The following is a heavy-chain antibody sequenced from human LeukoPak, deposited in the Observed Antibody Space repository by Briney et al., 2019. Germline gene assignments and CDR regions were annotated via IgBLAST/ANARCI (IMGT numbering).Heavy chain of an antibody. Sequence: GGSLRLPCAASGFTFSSYAMSWVRQAPGKGLEWVSAISGSGGSTYYADSVKGRFTISRDNSKNTLYLQMNSLRAEDTAVYYCAGYYGDYDWDYYGMDVWGQGTTVTVSS. CDR1: GFTFSSYA. CDR2: ISGSGGST. J-gene: IGHJ6*02. D-gene: IGHD4-17*01. V-gene: IGHV3-23*01. CDR3: AGYYGDYDWDYYGMDV.